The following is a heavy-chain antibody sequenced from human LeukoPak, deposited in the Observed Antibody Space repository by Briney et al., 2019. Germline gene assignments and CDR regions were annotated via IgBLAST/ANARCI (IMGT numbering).Heavy chain of an antibody. V-gene: IGHV4-30-2*01. Sequence: PSETLSLTCTVSGVSISSGTYYWSWIRQTPGKGLEWIGYISHSGSTYYNPSPKSRVTISLDRSKNQFSLKLNSVTAADTAVYYCARGYGSGSYYAYWGQGTLVTVSS. D-gene: IGHD3-10*01. CDR2: ISHSGST. J-gene: IGHJ4*02. CDR3: ARGYGSGSYYAY. CDR1: GVSISSGTYY.